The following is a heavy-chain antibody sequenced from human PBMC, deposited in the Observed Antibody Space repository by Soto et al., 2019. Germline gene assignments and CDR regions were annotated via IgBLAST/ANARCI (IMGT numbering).Heavy chain of an antibody. V-gene: IGHV3-23*01. CDR3: AKDLTSDYDFWSGPYGMDV. Sequence: GGSLRLSCAASGFTFSSYAMSWVRQAPGKGLEWVSAISGSGGSTYYADSVKGRFTISRDNSKNTLYLQMNSLRAEDTAVYYCAKDLTSDYDFWSGPYGMDVWGQGTTVTVSS. D-gene: IGHD3-3*01. J-gene: IGHJ6*02. CDR1: GFTFSSYA. CDR2: ISGSGGST.